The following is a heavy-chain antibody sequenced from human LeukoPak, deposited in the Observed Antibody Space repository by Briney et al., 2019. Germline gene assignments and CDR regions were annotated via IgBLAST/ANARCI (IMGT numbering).Heavy chain of an antibody. CDR1: GFTFSSYS. V-gene: IGHV3-21*01. Sequence: GGSLRLSCAASGFTFSSYSMNWVRQAPGKGLEWVSSISSSSSYIYYADSVKGRFTISRDNAKNSLYLQMNSLRAEDTAVYYCARDLGHTLGAFDIWGQGTMVTDSS. J-gene: IGHJ3*02. CDR3: ARDLGHTLGAFDI. CDR2: ISSSSSYI.